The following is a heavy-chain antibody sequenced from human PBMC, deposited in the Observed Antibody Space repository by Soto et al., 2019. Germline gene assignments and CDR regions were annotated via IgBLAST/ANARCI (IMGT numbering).Heavy chain of an antibody. CDR3: ASPLWRDDYNWGYFDL. D-gene: IGHD4-4*01. CDR2: ISYDGSNK. CDR1: GFTFSSYA. V-gene: IGHV3-30-3*01. J-gene: IGHJ2*01. Sequence: QVQLVESGGGVVQPGRSLRLSCAASGFTFSSYAMHWVRQAPGKGLEWVAVISYDGSNKYYTDCVKGRFTISRDNSKNTLYLQMNSLRAEDTAVYYCASPLWRDDYNWGYFDLWGRGTLVTVSS.